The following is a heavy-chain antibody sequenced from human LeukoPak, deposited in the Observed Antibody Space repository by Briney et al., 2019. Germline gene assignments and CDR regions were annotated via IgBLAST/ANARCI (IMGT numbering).Heavy chain of an antibody. CDR3: ARDAGGSGWYHY. V-gene: IGHV4-59*12. Sequence: ASETLSLTCTVSGGSISSYYWSWIRQPPGKGLEWIGYIYYSGSTNYNPSLKSRVTISVDTSKNQFSLKLSSVTAADTAVYYCARDAGGSGWYHYWGQGTLVTVSS. J-gene: IGHJ4*02. CDR1: GGSISSYY. CDR2: IYYSGST. D-gene: IGHD6-19*01.